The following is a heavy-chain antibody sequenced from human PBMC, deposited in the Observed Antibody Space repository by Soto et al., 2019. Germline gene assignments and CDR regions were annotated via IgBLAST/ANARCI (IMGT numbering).Heavy chain of an antibody. J-gene: IGHJ5*02. CDR1: GFTFSNAW. CDR2: IKSKTDGGTT. D-gene: IGHD1-26*01. CDR3: TPRIPIVGATRGPDWFDP. V-gene: IGHV3-15*01. Sequence: EVQLVESGGGLVKPGGSLRLSCAASGFTFSNAWMSWVRQAPGKGLEWVGRIKSKTDGGTTDYAAPVKGRFTISRDDSKNTLYLQMNSLKTEDTAVYYCTPRIPIVGATRGPDWFDPWGQGTLVTVSS.